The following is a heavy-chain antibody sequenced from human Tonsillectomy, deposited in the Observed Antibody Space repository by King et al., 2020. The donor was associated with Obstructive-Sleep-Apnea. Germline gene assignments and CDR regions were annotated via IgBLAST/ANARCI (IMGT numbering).Heavy chain of an antibody. CDR3: ARVRTTAGAEAFDI. D-gene: IGHD2-8*02. CDR1: GYIFTSFG. V-gene: IGHV1-18*04. J-gene: IGHJ3*02. Sequence: QLVQSGAEVKKPGTSVRVSCKASGYIFTSFGYAVSWVRQAPGQGLEWMGWISTYSGNTRYAQKFQGRVTMTTDTSTTTAYVELRSLRSDDTAVYYCARVRTTAGAEAFDIWGPGTMLTVSS. CDR2: ISTYSGNT.